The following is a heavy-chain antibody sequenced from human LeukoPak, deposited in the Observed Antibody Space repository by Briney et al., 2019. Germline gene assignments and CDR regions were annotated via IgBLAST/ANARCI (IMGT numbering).Heavy chain of an antibody. V-gene: IGHV3-7*01. CDR3: AREGGSGYPDY. CDR1: GFTFSSYW. Sequence: GGSLRLSCAASGFTFSSYWVSWVRQAPGKGLEWVANIKQDGSEKYYVDSVKGRFTISRDNAKNALYLQMNSLRAEDTAVYYCAREGGSGYPDYWGQGTLVTV. J-gene: IGHJ4*02. D-gene: IGHD3-22*01. CDR2: IKQDGSEK.